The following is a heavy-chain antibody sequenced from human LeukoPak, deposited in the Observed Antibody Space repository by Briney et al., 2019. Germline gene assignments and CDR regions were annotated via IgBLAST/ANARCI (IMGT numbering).Heavy chain of an antibody. CDR3: AKVDEGPGAVVPLLRLYYYYGMDV. J-gene: IGHJ6*02. CDR2: ISGSGGST. D-gene: IGHD6-6*01. Sequence: GGSLRLSCAASGFTFSSYAMSWVRQAPGKGLEWVSAISGSGGSTYYADSVKGRFTISRDNSKNTLYLQMNSLRAEDTAVYYCAKVDEGPGAVVPLLRLYYYYGMDVWGQGTTVTVSS. CDR1: GFTFSSYA. V-gene: IGHV3-23*01.